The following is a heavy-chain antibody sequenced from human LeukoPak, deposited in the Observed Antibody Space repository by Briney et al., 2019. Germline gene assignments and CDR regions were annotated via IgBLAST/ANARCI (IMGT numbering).Heavy chain of an antibody. V-gene: IGHV1-46*01. CDR2: INPSGGST. D-gene: IGHD1-7*01. CDR1: GYTFTSYY. CDR3: ARATNWNYAFDI. J-gene: IGHJ3*02. Sequence: ASVRVSCKASGYTFTSYYMHWVRQAPGQGLEWMGIINPSGGSTSYAQKFQGRVTMTRDTSTTTAYMELRSLRSDDTAVYYCARATNWNYAFDIWGQGTMVTVSS.